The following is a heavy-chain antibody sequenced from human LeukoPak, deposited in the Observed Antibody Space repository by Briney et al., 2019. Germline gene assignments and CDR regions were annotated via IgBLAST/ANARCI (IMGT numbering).Heavy chain of an antibody. CDR2: ISYDGSNK. Sequence: GGSLRLSCAASIHTFSFYAMHWVRQAPGKGLEWVAVISYDGSNKYYADSVKGRFTISRDNSKNTLYLQMNSVRAEDAAVYYWAKTEGGFPYDVFDIWGQGTMVTVSS. CDR1: IHTFSFYA. CDR3: AKTEGGFPYDVFDI. D-gene: IGHD3-16*01. V-gene: IGHV3-30*18. J-gene: IGHJ3*02.